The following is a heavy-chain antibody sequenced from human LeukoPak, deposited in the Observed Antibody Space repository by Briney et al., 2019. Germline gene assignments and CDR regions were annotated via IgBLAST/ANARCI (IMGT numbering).Heavy chain of an antibody. Sequence: SVKVSCKASGGTFSSYAISWVRQAPGQGFEWMGRIIPILGIANYAQKFQGRVTITADKSTSTAYMELSSLRSEDTAVYYCAVWGSSGWFPFDYWGQGTLVTVSS. CDR1: GGTFSSYA. D-gene: IGHD6-19*01. J-gene: IGHJ4*02. CDR2: IIPILGIA. CDR3: AVWGSSGWFPFDY. V-gene: IGHV1-69*04.